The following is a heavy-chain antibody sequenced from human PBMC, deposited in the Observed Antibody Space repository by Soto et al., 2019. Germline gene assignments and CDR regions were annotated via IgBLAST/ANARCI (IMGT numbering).Heavy chain of an antibody. D-gene: IGHD3-22*01. Sequence: GGSLRLSCAASGFAFSNAWINWVRQAPGKGLEWVGRIKSKGHGGTTDFAAPVRGRFAISRDDSRNLVYMQMDSLNTEDTAVYYCTTDSYTSVIVVRFDYWGHGTLVTVSS. CDR3: TTDSYTSVIVVRFDY. J-gene: IGHJ4*01. CDR1: GFAFSNAW. V-gene: IGHV3-15*07. CDR2: IKSKGHGGTT.